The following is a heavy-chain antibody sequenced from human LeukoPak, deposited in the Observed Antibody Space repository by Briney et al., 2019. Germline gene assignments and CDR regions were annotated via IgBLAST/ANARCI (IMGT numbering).Heavy chain of an antibody. CDR1: GFTFSDYY. V-gene: IGHV3-11*01. D-gene: IGHD2-15*01. Sequence: PGGSLRLSCAAAGFTFSDYYMSWIRQAPGKGLEWVSYISSSGSTIYYADSVKGRFTISRDNAKNSLYLQMNSLRAEDTAVYYCARDSGYCSGGSCYGHRDYWGQGTLVTVSS. CDR2: ISSSGSTI. CDR3: ARDSGYCSGGSCYGHRDY. J-gene: IGHJ4*02.